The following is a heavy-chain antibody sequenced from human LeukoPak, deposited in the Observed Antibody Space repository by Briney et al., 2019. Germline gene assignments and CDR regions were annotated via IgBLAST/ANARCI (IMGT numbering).Heavy chain of an antibody. CDR1: GYSISSGYY. CDR2: INHSGST. D-gene: IGHD2-21*01. V-gene: IGHV4-38-2*01. CDR3: ARASRIVVVIASYDY. Sequence: SETLSLTCAVSGYSISSGYYWGWIRQPPGKGLEWIGEINHSGSTNYNPSLKSRVTISVDTSKNQFSLKLSSVTAADTAVYYCARASRIVVVIASYDYWGQGTLVTVSS. J-gene: IGHJ4*02.